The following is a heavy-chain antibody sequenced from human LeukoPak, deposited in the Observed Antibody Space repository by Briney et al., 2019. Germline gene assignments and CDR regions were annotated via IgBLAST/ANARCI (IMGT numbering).Heavy chain of an antibody. CDR2: VDDNAAGT. D-gene: IGHD1-1*01. J-gene: IGHJ4*02. CDR1: GFTFTSYA. V-gene: IGHV3-23*01. CDR3: AKGGLSSTGLHS. Sequence: PGGSLRLSCTASGFTFTSYAMTWVRQAPGKGLEWVSSVDDNAAGTYYADSVKGRFTISRDNSKNTLYLQMNSLRADDTAVYNCAKGGLSSTGLHSWGQGTLVTVSS.